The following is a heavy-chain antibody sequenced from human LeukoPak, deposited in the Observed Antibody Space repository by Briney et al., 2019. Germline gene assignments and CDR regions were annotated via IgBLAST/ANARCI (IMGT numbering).Heavy chain of an antibody. J-gene: IGHJ5*02. V-gene: IGHV3-23*01. CDR3: AKDVWWSVS. Sequence: GSLRLSCAASGFTFSSSAMSWVRQAPGKGLEWVSAISADAVDTFYAPSVKGRFTISRDNSKNTMYLQINSLRAEDTAIYYCAKDVWWSVSWGQGTLVTVSS. CDR1: GFTFSSSA. CDR2: ISADAVDT. D-gene: IGHD2-8*02.